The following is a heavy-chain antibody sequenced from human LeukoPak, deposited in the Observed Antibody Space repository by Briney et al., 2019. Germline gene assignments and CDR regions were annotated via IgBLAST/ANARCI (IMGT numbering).Heavy chain of an antibody. CDR1: GFTFSSYG. Sequence: GGSLRLSCAASGFTFSSYGMHWVRQAPGKGLEWVAVIWYDGSNKYYADSVKGRFTISRDNAKNSLYLQMNSLRAEDTAVYYCARVPRHDAFDIWGQGTMVTVSS. CDR2: IWYDGSNK. CDR3: ARVPRHDAFDI. J-gene: IGHJ3*02. V-gene: IGHV3-33*01.